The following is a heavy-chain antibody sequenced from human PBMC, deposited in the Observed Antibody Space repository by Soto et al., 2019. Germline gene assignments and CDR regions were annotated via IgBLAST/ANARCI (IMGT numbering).Heavy chain of an antibody. CDR2: IIPILGIA. D-gene: IGHD2-15*01. J-gene: IGHJ4*02. Sequence: SVKVSCKASGGTFSSYTISWVRQAPGQGLEWMGRIIPILGIANYAQKFQGRVTITADKSTSTAYMELSSLRSEDTAVYYCARGYCSGGSCYFDYWGQGTLVTVSS. CDR3: ARGYCSGGSCYFDY. V-gene: IGHV1-69*02. CDR1: GGTFSSYT.